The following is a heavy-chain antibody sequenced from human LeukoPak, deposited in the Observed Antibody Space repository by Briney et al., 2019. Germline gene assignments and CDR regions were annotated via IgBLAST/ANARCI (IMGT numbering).Heavy chain of an antibody. J-gene: IGHJ3*02. V-gene: IGHV3-9*03. CDR2: ISWNSGSI. CDR3: AKDLSDGPTGSFDI. Sequence: PGRSLRLSCAASGFTFDDYAMHWVRQAPGKGLEWVSGISWNSGSIGYADSVKGRFTISRDNAKNSLYLQMNSLRAEDMALYYCAKDLSDGPTGSFDIWGQGTMVTVSS. CDR1: GFTFDDYA. D-gene: IGHD3-10*01.